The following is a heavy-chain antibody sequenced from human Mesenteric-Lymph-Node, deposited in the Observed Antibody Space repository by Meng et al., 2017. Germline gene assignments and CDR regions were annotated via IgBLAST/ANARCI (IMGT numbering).Heavy chain of an antibody. Sequence: GESLKISCAASGFTFSNYAMSWVRQAPGKGLEWVSVICGDSATTHYTDSVKGRFTISRDNSKNTLYLQMNSLRAEDTAVYYCARDLSVGASLFEYWGQGTLVTVSS. CDR3: ARDLSVGASLFEY. CDR1: GFTFSNYA. V-gene: IGHV3-23*01. J-gene: IGHJ4*02. CDR2: ICGDSATT. D-gene: IGHD1-26*01.